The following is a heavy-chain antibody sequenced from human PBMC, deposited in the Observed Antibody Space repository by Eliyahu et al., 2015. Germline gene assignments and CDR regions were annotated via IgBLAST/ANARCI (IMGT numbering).Heavy chain of an antibody. Sequence: QVQLQESGPGLVKPSETLSLTCTXSGGXIXXYXWSWIRQPPGKGLEWIGYIYYSGSTNXNPSLKSRVTISVDTSKNQFSLKLSSVTAADTAVYYCARGFKRAHAFDIWGQGTMVTVSS. V-gene: IGHV4-59*01. CDR1: GGXIXXYX. CDR3: ARGFKRAHAFDI. J-gene: IGHJ3*02. CDR2: IYYSGST. D-gene: IGHD3-10*01.